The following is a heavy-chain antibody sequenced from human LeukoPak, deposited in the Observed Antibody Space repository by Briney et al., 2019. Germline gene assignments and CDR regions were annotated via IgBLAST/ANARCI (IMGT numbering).Heavy chain of an antibody. D-gene: IGHD6-13*01. V-gene: IGHV4-59*01. J-gene: IGHJ5*02. Sequence: SETLSLTCTVSGGSISSYYWSWIRQPPGKGLEWIGYIYYSGSTNYNPSLKSRVTISVDTSKNQFSLKLSSVTAADTAVYYCARDRGPSRSCFKGNWSDPWGQGPLVPVS. CDR2: IYYSGST. CDR1: GGSISSYY. CDR3: ARDRGPSRSCFKGNWSDP.